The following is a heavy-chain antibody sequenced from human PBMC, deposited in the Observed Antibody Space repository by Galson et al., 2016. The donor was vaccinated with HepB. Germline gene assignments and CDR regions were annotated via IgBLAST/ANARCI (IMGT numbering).Heavy chain of an antibody. Sequence: QSGAEVKKPGESLRISCKTSGYSFSNYWIAWVRQMPGKGLEWMGIIYSGDSDTRYSPSLQGQVTISADKSIRTSYLQWTRLKASDTAMYYCARKGNFDTLYYGLDVWGQGTTVTVSS. D-gene: IGHD3-22*01. CDR1: GYSFSNYW. CDR2: IYSGDSDT. J-gene: IGHJ6*02. CDR3: ARKGNFDTLYYGLDV. V-gene: IGHV5-51*01.